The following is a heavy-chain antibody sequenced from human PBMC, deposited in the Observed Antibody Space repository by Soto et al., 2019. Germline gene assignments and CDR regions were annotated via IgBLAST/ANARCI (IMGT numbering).Heavy chain of an antibody. Sequence: SETLSLTCAVYGGSFSGYYWSWIRQPPGKGLEWIGEINHSGSTNYNPSLKSRVTISVDTSKNQFSLKLSSVTAADTAVYCCARDGADYSMFYGMDVWGQGTTVTVSS. J-gene: IGHJ6*02. CDR2: INHSGST. CDR3: ARDGADYSMFYGMDV. CDR1: GGSFSGYY. V-gene: IGHV4-34*01. D-gene: IGHD4-4*01.